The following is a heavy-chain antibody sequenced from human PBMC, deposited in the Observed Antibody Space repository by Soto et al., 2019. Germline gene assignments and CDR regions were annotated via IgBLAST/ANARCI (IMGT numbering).Heavy chain of an antibody. J-gene: IGHJ4*02. CDR1: GFSLSDAPMC. Sequence: SGPTLVNPTQTLTLTCTFSGFSLSDAPMCVSWIRQPPGKALEWLALIDWDDDKKYSTSLKTRLTISKDTSKNQAVLTMTNMDPVHTPTSYFARTDYGYQRGYFDYWGQGTLVTVSS. V-gene: IGHV2-70*01. D-gene: IGHD4-17*01. CDR3: ARTDYGYQRGYFDY. CDR2: IDWDDDK.